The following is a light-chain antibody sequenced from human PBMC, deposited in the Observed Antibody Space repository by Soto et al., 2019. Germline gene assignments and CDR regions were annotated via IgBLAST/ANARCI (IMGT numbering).Light chain of an antibody. J-gene: IGLJ1*01. CDR1: SSDVGGFNY. CDR2: DVS. CDR3: TSYAGSSTYV. Sequence: QSALTQPPSASGSPGQSVTISCTETSSDVGGFNYVSWYQQHPGKAPKLMIYDVSKRPSGVPDRFSGSKSGNTASLTVSGLQAEDEADYYCTSYAGSSTYVFGTGTKLTVL. V-gene: IGLV2-8*01.